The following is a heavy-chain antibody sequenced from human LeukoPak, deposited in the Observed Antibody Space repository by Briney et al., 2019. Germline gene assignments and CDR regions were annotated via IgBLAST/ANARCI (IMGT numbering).Heavy chain of an antibody. CDR2: IYHSGST. CDR1: GYSISSGYY. J-gene: IGHJ4*02. CDR3: ARDRGGYYYGSGSYFQPGKYLDY. V-gene: IGHV4-38-2*02. Sequence: PSETLSLTCTVSGYSISSGYYWGWIRQPPGKGLEWIGSIYHSGSTYYNPSLKSRVTISVDTSKNQFSLKLSSVTAADTAVYYCARDRGGYYYGSGSYFQPGKYLDYWGQGTLVTVSS. D-gene: IGHD3-10*01.